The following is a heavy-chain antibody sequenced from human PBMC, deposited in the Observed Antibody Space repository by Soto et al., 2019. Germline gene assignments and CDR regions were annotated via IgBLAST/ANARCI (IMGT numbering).Heavy chain of an antibody. Sequence: LRLSCVASGFTFDTYGIHWVRQAPGKGLQWVALISYEGSNTYYADSVRGRFTISRDNSKNTLYLQMNTMRPEDTGVYYCARVTPGNNLYYFSGLDFWGQGTSVTVSS. D-gene: IGHD1-1*01. V-gene: IGHV3-30-3*01. CDR3: ARVTPGNNLYYFSGLDF. J-gene: IGHJ6*02. CDR2: ISYEGSNT. CDR1: GFTFDTYG.